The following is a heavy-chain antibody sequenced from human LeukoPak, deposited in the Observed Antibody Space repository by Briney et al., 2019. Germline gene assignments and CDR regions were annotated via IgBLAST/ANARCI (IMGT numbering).Heavy chain of an antibody. CDR1: GFTVSSNY. Sequence: GGSLRLSCAASGFTVSSNYMSWVRQAPGKGLEWVSVIYSGGSTYYADSVKGRFTISRDNSKNTLYLQMNSLRAEDTAVYYCAKVTHYDFWSGYPADYWGQGTLVTVSS. J-gene: IGHJ4*02. CDR2: IYSGGST. V-gene: IGHV3-66*01. CDR3: AKVTHYDFWSGYPADY. D-gene: IGHD3-3*01.